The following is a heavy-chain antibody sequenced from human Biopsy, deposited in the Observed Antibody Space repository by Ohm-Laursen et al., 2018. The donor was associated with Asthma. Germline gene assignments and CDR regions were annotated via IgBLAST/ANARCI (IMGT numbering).Heavy chain of an antibody. V-gene: IGHV1-69*01. CDR3: ARKAGSCISRTCYSLDF. CDR2: INSVFGTT. CDR1: GGTSTTYV. Sequence: GPSVKLSCNALGGTSTTYVIGWVRQAPRHGRGWLGGINSVFGTTTYPQKFQDRVTITADDSTSTVYMELSSLRSEDTAVYYCARKAGSCISRTCYSLDFWGQGTLVTVSS. J-gene: IGHJ4*02. D-gene: IGHD2-2*01.